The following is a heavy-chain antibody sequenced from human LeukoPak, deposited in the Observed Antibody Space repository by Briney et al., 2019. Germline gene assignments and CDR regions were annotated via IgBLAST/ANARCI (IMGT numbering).Heavy chain of an antibody. J-gene: IGHJ4*02. CDR1: GGSISSYY. Sequence: TPSETLSPTCTVSGGSISSYYWSWIRQPPGKGLEWIGYIYYSGSTNYNPSLKSRVTISVDTSKNQFSLKLSSVTAADTAVYYCAAYDYYDSRYFDYWGQGTLVTVSS. CDR3: AAYDYYDSRYFDY. D-gene: IGHD3-22*01. CDR2: IYYSGST. V-gene: IGHV4-59*01.